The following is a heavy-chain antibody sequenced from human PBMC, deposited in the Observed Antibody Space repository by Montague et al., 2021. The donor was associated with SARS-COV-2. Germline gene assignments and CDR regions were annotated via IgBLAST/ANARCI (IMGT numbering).Heavy chain of an antibody. V-gene: IGHV4-4*02. CDR1: GGSISSSNW. Sequence: SETLSPTCAVSGGSISSSNWWIGEIHHSGSTNYNPSLKSRVTMSVDRSKNHFSLRLSSVTAADTAMYYCARGGYGGWTGYYFDYWGQGTLVTVSS. D-gene: IGHD4/OR15-4a*01. J-gene: IGHJ4*02. CDR2: IHHSGST. CDR3: ARGGYGGWTGYYFDY.